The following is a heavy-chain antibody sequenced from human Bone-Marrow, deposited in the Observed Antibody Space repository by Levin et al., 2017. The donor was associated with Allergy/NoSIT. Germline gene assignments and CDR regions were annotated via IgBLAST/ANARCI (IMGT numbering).Heavy chain of an antibody. V-gene: IGHV3-30-3*01. Sequence: SCAASGFTFSSYAMHWVRQAPGKGLEWVAVISYDGSNKYYADSVKGRFTISRDNSKNTLYLQMNSLRAEDTAVYYCALVPAAMDLFTGGMDVWGQGTTVTVSS. CDR3: ALVPAAMDLFTGGMDV. D-gene: IGHD2-2*01. CDR1: GFTFSSYA. CDR2: ISYDGSNK. J-gene: IGHJ6*02.